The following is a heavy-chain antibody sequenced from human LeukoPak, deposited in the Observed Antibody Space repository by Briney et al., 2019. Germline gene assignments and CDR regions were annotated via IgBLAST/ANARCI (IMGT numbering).Heavy chain of an antibody. J-gene: IGHJ4*02. CDR3: ARENGHCSTPSCPFGN. V-gene: IGHV3-66*02. D-gene: IGHD2-2*03. Sequence: GGSLRLSCATSGFTVSSNYMSWVRQAPGKGLEWVSDIYNDDNGGKTHYADAVKGRFIISRDNSTNTLYLQMNSLRPEDTAVYYCARENGHCSTPSCPFGNWGQGTLVTVSS. CDR1: GFTVSSNY. CDR2: IYNDDNGGKT.